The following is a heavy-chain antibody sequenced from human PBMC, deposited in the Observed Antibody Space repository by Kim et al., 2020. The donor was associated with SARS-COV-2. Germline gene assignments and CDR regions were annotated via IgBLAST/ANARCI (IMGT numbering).Heavy chain of an antibody. Sequence: SETLSLTCTVSGGSVSSGSYYWSWIRQPPGKGLEWIGYIYYSGSTNYNPSLKSRVTISVDTSKNQFSLKLSSVTAADTAVYYCARAFNYDSSGYPTYGWFDPWGQGTLVTVSS. CDR2: IYYSGST. J-gene: IGHJ5*02. V-gene: IGHV4-61*01. D-gene: IGHD3-22*01. CDR1: GGSVSSGSYY. CDR3: ARAFNYDSSGYPTYGWFDP.